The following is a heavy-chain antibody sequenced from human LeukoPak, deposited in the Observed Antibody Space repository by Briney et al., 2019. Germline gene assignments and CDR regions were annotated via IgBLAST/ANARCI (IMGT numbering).Heavy chain of an antibody. CDR1: RFTFSDYY. V-gene: IGHV3-11*01. D-gene: IGHD3-10*01. Sequence: GGSLRLSCAASRFTFSDYYLSWIRQAPGKGLEWVLYISSSGSTVYYADSVKGRFTISRDNAKNSLYLQMNSLRAEDTAVYYCARHSASGSYYSLKFDNWGQGTLVTVSS. CDR2: ISSSGSTV. CDR3: ARHSASGSYYSLKFDN. J-gene: IGHJ4*02.